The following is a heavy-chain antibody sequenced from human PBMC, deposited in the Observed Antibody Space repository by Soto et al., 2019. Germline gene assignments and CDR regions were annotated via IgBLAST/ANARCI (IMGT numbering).Heavy chain of an antibody. CDR3: ARVLYYYGSGSSLGY. V-gene: IGHV1-3*01. CDR2: INAGNGNT. D-gene: IGHD3-10*01. J-gene: IGHJ4*02. CDR1: GYTFTSYA. Sequence: ASVKVSCKASGYTFTSYAMHWVRQAPGQRLEWMGWINAGNGNTKYSQKFQGRVTITRDTSASTAYMELSSLRSEDTAVYYCARVLYYYGSGSSLGYWGQGTLVPVSS.